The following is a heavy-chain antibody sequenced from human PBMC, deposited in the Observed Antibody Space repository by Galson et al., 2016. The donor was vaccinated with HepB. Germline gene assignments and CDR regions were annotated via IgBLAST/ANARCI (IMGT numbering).Heavy chain of an antibody. Sequence: QSGAEVKKPGESLKISCRGSGYTFDTYWIGWVRQMPGKGLEWMGIIYPGDFDIRYSPPFQGQVTISVDKSISTAYLQWCSLTASDTAMYYCTRSLTGSYVFWCSMYNYYAMDVWGQGTTVTVS. CDR1: GYTFDTYW. J-gene: IGHJ6*02. D-gene: IGHD3-16*01. CDR2: IYPGDFDI. V-gene: IGHV5-51*01. CDR3: TRSLTGSYVFWCSMYNYYAMDV.